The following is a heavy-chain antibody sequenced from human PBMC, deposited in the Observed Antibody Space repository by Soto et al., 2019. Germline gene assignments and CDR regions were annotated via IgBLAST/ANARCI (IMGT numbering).Heavy chain of an antibody. J-gene: IGHJ6*02. CDR3: ARGAPGSHSDYYGMDV. CDR1: GGTFSSYA. V-gene: IGHV1-69*01. D-gene: IGHD3-10*01. Sequence: QVQLVQSGAEVKKPGASVKVSCTASGGTFSSYAISWVRQAPGQGLEWMGGIIPIFGTANYAQKFQGSVTITVDEATSTADVELSSLRSEDTAAYYFARGAPGSHSDYYGMDVWGQGTTVTVSS. CDR2: IIPIFGTA.